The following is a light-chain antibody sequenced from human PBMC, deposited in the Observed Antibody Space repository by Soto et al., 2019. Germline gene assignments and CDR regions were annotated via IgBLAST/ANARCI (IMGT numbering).Light chain of an antibody. Sequence: QSVVTQTPSASGTPGQRVTISCSGSSSNIGDSPVDWYQQAPGAAPKLLIYSTNQRPSGVPDRFSGSKSGTSASLAISGLQSEDEAEYFCAVWIGSLNTVVFGGGTKLTVL. CDR1: SSNIGDSP. CDR2: STN. V-gene: IGLV1-44*01. J-gene: IGLJ2*01. CDR3: AVWIGSLNTVV.